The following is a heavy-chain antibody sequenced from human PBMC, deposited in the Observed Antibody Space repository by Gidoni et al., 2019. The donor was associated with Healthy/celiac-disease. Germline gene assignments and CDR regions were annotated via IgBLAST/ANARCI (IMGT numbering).Heavy chain of an antibody. V-gene: IGHV1-2*02. Sequence: QVQLVQSGAEGKKPGASVKVSCKASGYTFTGYYMHWVRQAPGQGLEWMGWINPNSGGTNYAQKFQGRVTMTRDTSISTAYMELSRLRSDDTAVYYCAREEGAYSSSWSFDYWGQGTLVTVSS. CDR1: GYTFTGYY. CDR2: INPNSGGT. CDR3: AREEGAYSSSWSFDY. D-gene: IGHD6-13*01. J-gene: IGHJ4*02.